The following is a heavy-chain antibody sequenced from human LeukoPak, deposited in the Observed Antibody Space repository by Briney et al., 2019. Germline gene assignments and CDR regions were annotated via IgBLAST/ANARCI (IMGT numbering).Heavy chain of an antibody. V-gene: IGHV3-21*01. Sequence: GGSLRLSCAASGFTFSSYSMNWVRQAPGKGLEWVSSISSSSSYIYYADSVKGRFTISRDNAKNSLYLQMNSLRAEDTAVYYCATHTVTLEVVDYWGQGTLVTVSS. D-gene: IGHD4-17*01. CDR1: GFTFSSYS. J-gene: IGHJ4*02. CDR2: ISSSSSYI. CDR3: ATHTVTLEVVDY.